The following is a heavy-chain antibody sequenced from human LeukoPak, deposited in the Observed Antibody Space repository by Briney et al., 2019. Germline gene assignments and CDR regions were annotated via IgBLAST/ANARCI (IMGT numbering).Heavy chain of an antibody. Sequence: GASVKVSCKASGYTFTSYGISWVRQAPGQGLEWMGWISAYNGNTNYAQKPQGRVTMTTDTSTSTAYMELRSLRSDDTAVYYCARARFEYYYGSGSYYTPHFDYWGQGTLVTVSS. CDR2: ISAYNGNT. D-gene: IGHD3-10*01. J-gene: IGHJ4*02. CDR1: GYTFTSYG. CDR3: ARARFEYYYGSGSYYTPHFDY. V-gene: IGHV1-18*01.